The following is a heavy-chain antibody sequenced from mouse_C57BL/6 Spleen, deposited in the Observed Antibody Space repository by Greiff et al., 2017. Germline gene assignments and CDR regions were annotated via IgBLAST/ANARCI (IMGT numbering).Heavy chain of an antibody. D-gene: IGHD1-1*01. Sequence: EVQLVESGPGMVKPSQSLSLTCTVTGYSITSGYDWHWIRHFPGNKLEWMGYISYSGSTNYNPSLKSRISITHDTSKNHFFLKLNSVTTEDTATYYCARGGYGSSWYFDVWGTGTTVTVSS. V-gene: IGHV3-1*01. J-gene: IGHJ1*03. CDR1: GYSITSGYD. CDR3: ARGGYGSSWYFDV. CDR2: ISYSGST.